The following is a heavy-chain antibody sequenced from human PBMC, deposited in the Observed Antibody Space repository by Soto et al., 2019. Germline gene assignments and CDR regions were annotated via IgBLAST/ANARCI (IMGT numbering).Heavy chain of an antibody. Sequence: GGSLRLSCAASGFTFSSYAMHWVRQAPGKGLEWVAVISYDGSNKYYADSVKDRFTISRDNSKNTLYLQMNSLRAEDTAVYYCARAYGRYHYYYYGMDVWGQGTTVTVSS. CDR3: ARAYGRYHYYYYGMDV. CDR1: GFTFSSYA. J-gene: IGHJ6*02. CDR2: ISYDGSNK. D-gene: IGHD2-2*02. V-gene: IGHV3-30-3*01.